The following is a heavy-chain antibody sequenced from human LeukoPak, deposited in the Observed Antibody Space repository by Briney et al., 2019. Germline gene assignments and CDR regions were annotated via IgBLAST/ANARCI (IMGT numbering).Heavy chain of an antibody. CDR2: IYYSGST. V-gene: IGHV4-59*01. J-gene: IGHJ4*02. Sequence: QSSETLSLTCTVSGGSISSYYWSWVRQPPGKGLEWIGYIYYSGSTNYNPSLKSRVTISVDTSKNQFSLKLSSVTAADTAVYYCARVSYYGSGSYSNDYWGQGTLVTVSS. CDR3: ARVSYYGSGSYSNDY. CDR1: GGSISSYY. D-gene: IGHD3-10*01.